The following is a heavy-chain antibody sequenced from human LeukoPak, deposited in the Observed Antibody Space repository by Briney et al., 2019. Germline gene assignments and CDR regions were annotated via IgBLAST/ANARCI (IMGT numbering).Heavy chain of an antibody. J-gene: IGHJ4*02. D-gene: IGHD2-15*01. Sequence: SETLSLTCTVSGGSISSSSYYWGWIRQPPGKGLEWIGNIYYAGSTYDNPSLKSRITMSVDTSKNQFSLRLSSVTAADTAVYYCASLYCSGGSCYPRYWGQGTLVAVSS. CDR1: GGSISSSSYY. V-gene: IGHV4-39*01. CDR3: ASLYCSGGSCYPRY. CDR2: IYYAGST.